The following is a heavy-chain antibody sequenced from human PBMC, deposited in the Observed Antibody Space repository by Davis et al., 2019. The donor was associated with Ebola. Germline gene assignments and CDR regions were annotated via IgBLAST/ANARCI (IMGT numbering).Heavy chain of an antibody. D-gene: IGHD5-18*01. CDR1: GGSISSYY. Sequence: PSETLFLTCTVSGGSISSYYWSWIRQPPGKGLEWIGYIYYSGSTNYNPSLKSRVTISVDTSKNQFSLKLSSVTAADTAVYYCARDGIPDTAMDYYYYYGMDVWGQGTTVTVSS. J-gene: IGHJ6*02. CDR2: IYYSGST. CDR3: ARDGIPDTAMDYYYYYGMDV. V-gene: IGHV4-59*01.